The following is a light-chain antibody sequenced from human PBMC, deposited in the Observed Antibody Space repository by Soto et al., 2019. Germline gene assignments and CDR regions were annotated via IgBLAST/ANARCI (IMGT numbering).Light chain of an antibody. CDR2: GTS. CDR3: LNYKSAPHT. V-gene: IGKV1-27*01. Sequence: DIQMTQSPSSLSAFVGDIVTITCRASQVIDAYLAWYQREAGRAPKLLIYGTSTLQSGAPSRFSGSGSGTDFTLTITSLQPEDVATYYCLNYKSAPHTFGGGTKVDIK. CDR1: QVIDAY. J-gene: IGKJ4*01.